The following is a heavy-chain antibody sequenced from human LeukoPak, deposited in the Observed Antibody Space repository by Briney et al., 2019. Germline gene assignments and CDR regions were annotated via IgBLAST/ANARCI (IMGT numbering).Heavy chain of an antibody. CDR2: ISYDGSNK. J-gene: IGHJ4*02. D-gene: IGHD6-13*01. CDR3: AKAPIAAAGLFDY. V-gene: IGHV3-30*18. CDR1: GFTFSSYG. Sequence: PGGSLRLSCAASGFTFSSYGMHWVRQAPGKGLEWVAVISYDGSNKYYADSVKGRFTISRDNSKNTLYLQMNSLRAEDTAVYYCAKAPIAAAGLFDYWGQGTLVTVSS.